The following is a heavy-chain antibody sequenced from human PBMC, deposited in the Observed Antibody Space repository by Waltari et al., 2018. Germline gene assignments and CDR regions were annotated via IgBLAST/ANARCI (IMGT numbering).Heavy chain of an antibody. D-gene: IGHD6-13*01. Sequence: QVQLQQWGAGLLKPSDTLYLTCAVHGRSFSGYYWIWIRQPPGKGLEWIGEINHSGSTNYNPSLKSRVTISVDTSKNQFSLKLSSVTAADTAVYYCARGYSSSWYDLFDPWGQGTLVTVSS. CDR2: INHSGST. V-gene: IGHV4-34*01. CDR1: GRSFSGYY. J-gene: IGHJ5*02. CDR3: ARGYSSSWYDLFDP.